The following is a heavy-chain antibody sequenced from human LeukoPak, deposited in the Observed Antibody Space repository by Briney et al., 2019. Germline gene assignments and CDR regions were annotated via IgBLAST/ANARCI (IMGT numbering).Heavy chain of an antibody. J-gene: IGHJ3*02. CDR3: AMGVRYCSGGSCYSLYDAFDI. D-gene: IGHD2-15*01. V-gene: IGHV3-30*03. CDR2: ISYDGSNK. CDR1: GFTFSSYG. Sequence: PGGPLRLSCAASGFTFSSYGMHWVRQAPGKGLEWVAVISYDGSNKYYADSVKGRFTISRDNSKNTLYLQMNSLRAEDTAVYYCAMGVRYCSGGSCYSLYDAFDIWGQGTMVTVSS.